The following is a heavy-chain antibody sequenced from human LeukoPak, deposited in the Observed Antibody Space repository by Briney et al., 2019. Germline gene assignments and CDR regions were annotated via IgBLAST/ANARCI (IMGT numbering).Heavy chain of an antibody. J-gene: IGHJ4*02. Sequence: SETLSLTCTVSGGSVSTYYWNWIRQPPGKGLEWVGYIYYSGSTNYNPSLKSRLTISVDTSNNQFSLKLSSVNAADTAVYYCASTSGYCSGGNCYSAFDYWGQGTLVTVSS. CDR3: ASTSGYCSGGNCYSAFDY. V-gene: IGHV4-59*02. CDR2: IYYSGST. D-gene: IGHD2-15*01. CDR1: GGSVSTYY.